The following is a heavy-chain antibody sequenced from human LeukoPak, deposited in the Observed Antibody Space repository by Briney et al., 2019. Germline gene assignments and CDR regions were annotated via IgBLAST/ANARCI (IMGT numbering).Heavy chain of an antibody. CDR3: AKDHLHSSGSSYYFDY. V-gene: IGHV3-23*01. J-gene: IGHJ4*02. Sequence: GGSLRLPCAASGFTFSSYAMSWVRQAPGKGLEWVSAISGSGGSTYYADSVKGRFTISRDNSKNTLYLQMNSLRAEDTAVYYCAKDHLHSSGSSYYFDYRGQGTLVTVSS. D-gene: IGHD3-22*01. CDR2: ISGSGGST. CDR1: GFTFSSYA.